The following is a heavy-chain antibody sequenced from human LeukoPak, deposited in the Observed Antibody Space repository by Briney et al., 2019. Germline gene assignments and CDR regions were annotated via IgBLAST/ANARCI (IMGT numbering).Heavy chain of an antibody. Sequence: GGSLRLSCSASGFTFSSYAMHWVRQAPGKGLEYVSAISSNGGSTYYADSVKGRFTISRDNSKNTLYLQMSSLRAEDTAVYYCVNEVGTYYYGMDVWGQGTTVTVSS. CDR3: VNEVGTYYYGMDV. D-gene: IGHD1-1*01. J-gene: IGHJ6*02. V-gene: IGHV3-64D*06. CDR1: GFTFSSYA. CDR2: ISSNGGST.